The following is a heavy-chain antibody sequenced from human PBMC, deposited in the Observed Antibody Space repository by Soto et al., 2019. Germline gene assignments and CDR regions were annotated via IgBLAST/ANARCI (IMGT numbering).Heavy chain of an antibody. V-gene: IGHV4-39*01. CDR3: ARLGGYVSVGYYYLWDS. J-gene: IGHJ4*02. D-gene: IGHD3-22*01. Sequence: QLQLQESGPGLVKPSETLSLTCRVSDGSMNSDSSYWGWIRQPPGKGLEWIGVINHSGSTYHNLSLEGRVTMYVDASRNQFCLKLTSMTAADTAVYYCARLGGYVSVGYYYLWDSWGQGTLVTVSS. CDR2: INHSGST. CDR1: DGSMNSDSSY.